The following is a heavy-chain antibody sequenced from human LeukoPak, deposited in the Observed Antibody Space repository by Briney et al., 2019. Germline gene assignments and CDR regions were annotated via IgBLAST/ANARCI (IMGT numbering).Heavy chain of an antibody. CDR2: IYYSGST. Sequence: KPSETLSLTCTVSGGSISSSSYYWGWIRQPPGKGLEWTGSIYYSGSTYYNPSLKSRVTISVDTSKNQFSLKLSAVTAADTAVYYCARLPPLRYGGGWGQGTLVTVSS. CDR1: GGSISSSSYY. V-gene: IGHV4-39*01. D-gene: IGHD3-9*01. CDR3: ARLPPLRYGGG. J-gene: IGHJ4*02.